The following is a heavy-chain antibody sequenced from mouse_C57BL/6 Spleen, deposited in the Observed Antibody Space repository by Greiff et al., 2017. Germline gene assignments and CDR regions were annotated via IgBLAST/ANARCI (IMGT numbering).Heavy chain of an antibody. CDR1: GYTFTSYW. CDR2: IPPTSGST. CDR3: ARGYDGSNYFDY. Sequence: QVQLQQPGAELVKPGASVTLSCKASGYTFTSYWMHWVKQRPGQGLEWIGMIPPTSGSTNYNEKFKSKATLTVDKSASTAYMQLSSLTSEDSAVYYCARGYDGSNYFDYWGQGTTLTVSS. V-gene: IGHV1-64*01. D-gene: IGHD1-1*01. J-gene: IGHJ2*01.